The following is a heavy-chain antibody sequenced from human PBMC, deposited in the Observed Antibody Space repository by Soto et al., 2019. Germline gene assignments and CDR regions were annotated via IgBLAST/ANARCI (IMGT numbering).Heavy chain of an antibody. CDR2: ISSSSSYI. CDR3: ARDTYYYDSSGYYYLDY. J-gene: IGHJ4*02. V-gene: IGHV3-21*01. D-gene: IGHD3-22*01. CDR1: GFTFSSYS. Sequence: PGGSLRLSCAASGFTFSSYSMNWVRQAPGKXLEWVSSISSSSSYIYYADSVKGRFTISRDNAKNSLYLQMNSLRAEDTAVYYCARDTYYYDSSGYYYLDYWGQGTLVTVSS.